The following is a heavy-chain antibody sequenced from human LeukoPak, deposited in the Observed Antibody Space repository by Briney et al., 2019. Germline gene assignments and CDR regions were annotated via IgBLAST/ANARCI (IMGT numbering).Heavy chain of an antibody. CDR2: ISSSSSYI. CDR1: GFTFSSYS. J-gene: IGHJ4*02. D-gene: IGHD6-19*01. V-gene: IGHV3-21*01. Sequence: GGSLRLSCAASGFTFSSYSMNCVRQAPGKGLEWVSSISSSSSYIYYADSVKGRFTISRDNAKNSLYLQMNSLRAEDTAVYYCARDVSGIAVAGGIDYWGQGTLVTVSS. CDR3: ARDVSGIAVAGGIDY.